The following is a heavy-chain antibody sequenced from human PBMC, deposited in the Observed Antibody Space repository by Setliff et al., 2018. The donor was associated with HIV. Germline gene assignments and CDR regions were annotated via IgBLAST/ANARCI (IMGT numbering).Heavy chain of an antibody. CDR1: GDSISSGGFY. Sequence: PSETLSLTCTVSGDSISSGGFYCNWFRQYPEKGLEWIGWIHYSGRTNFNPSLRSRATISFDTSKNQFSLNLISVTAADTAVYYCARAPFRGGSFGWFDPWGQGTLVTVSS. V-gene: IGHV4-31*03. J-gene: IGHJ5*02. CDR3: ARAPFRGGSFGWFDP. D-gene: IGHD2-15*01. CDR2: IHYSGRT.